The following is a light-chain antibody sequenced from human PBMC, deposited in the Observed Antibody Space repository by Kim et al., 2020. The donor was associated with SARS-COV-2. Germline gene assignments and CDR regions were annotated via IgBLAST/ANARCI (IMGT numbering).Light chain of an antibody. J-gene: IGLJ2*01. CDR1: SSDVGGYNY. Sequence: QSALTQPASVSGSPGQSITISCTGTSSDVGGYNYVSWYQQHPGKAPKVMIYDVSKRPSGVSNRFSGSKSGNTASLTISGLQAEDEADYYCSSYTSSSTRVVFGGGTQLTVL. CDR2: DVS. V-gene: IGLV2-14*03. CDR3: SSYTSSSTRVV.